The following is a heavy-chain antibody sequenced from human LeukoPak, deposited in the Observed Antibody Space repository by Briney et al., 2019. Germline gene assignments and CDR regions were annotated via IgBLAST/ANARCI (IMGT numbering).Heavy chain of an antibody. CDR1: GFSFPYG. Sequence: GGSLRLSCEASGFSFPYGMSWVRQAPGKGLEWVGRISDVGTADYTSHLATRVTISRDNSKNTLYLNMNRLKTEDTGVYYCTTDLRWEFHDFNYWGQGTQVTVSS. D-gene: IGHD1-26*01. J-gene: IGHJ4*02. CDR3: TTDLRWEFHDFNY. CDR2: ISDVGTA. V-gene: IGHV3-15*01.